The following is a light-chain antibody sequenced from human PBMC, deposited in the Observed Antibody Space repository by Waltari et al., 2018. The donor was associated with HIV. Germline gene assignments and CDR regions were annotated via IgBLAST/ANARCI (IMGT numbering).Light chain of an antibody. Sequence: QSVLTQPPSASGTPGQRVTISCSGSSFHIGSNYVYWYQQLPGAAPKLLIYTNNQRPSGVPDRFSGSKSGTSASLAITGLRSEDEADYYCATWDDSLSGYVFGTGTKVTVL. J-gene: IGLJ1*01. V-gene: IGLV1-47*01. CDR2: TNN. CDR1: SFHIGSNY. CDR3: ATWDDSLSGYV.